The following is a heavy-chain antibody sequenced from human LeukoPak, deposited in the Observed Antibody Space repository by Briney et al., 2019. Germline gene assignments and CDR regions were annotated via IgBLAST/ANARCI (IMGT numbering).Heavy chain of an antibody. CDR1: GFTFSSYA. CDR3: AKSRSYDYVWGSYPY. Sequence: GGSLRLSCAASGFTFSSYAMSWVRQAPGKGLEWVSAISGSGGSTYYADSVKGRFTISRDNSKNTLYLQMNSLRAEDTAVYYCAKSRSYDYVWGSYPYWGQGTLVTVSS. J-gene: IGHJ4*02. V-gene: IGHV3-23*01. D-gene: IGHD3-16*02. CDR2: ISGSGGST.